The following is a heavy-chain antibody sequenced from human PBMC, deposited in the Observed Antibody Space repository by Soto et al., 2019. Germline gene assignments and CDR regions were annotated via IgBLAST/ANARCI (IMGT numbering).Heavy chain of an antibody. CDR1: GYTFTSSD. J-gene: IGHJ6*02. CDR3: ARTGYSYGSPYYYYYGMDV. D-gene: IGHD5-18*01. Sequence: ASVKVSCKASGYTFTSSDINWVRQATGQGLEWMGWMNPNSGNTGYAQKFQGRVTMTRNTSISTAYMELSSLRSEDTAVYYCARTGYSYGSPYYYYYGMDVWGQGTTVTVSS. V-gene: IGHV1-8*01. CDR2: MNPNSGNT.